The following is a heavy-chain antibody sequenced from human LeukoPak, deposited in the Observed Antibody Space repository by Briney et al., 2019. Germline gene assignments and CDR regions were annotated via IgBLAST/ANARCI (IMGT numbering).Heavy chain of an antibody. Sequence: GESLKISCKGSGYSFTSYWIGWVRQMPGKGLEWMGIIYPGDSDTRYSPSFQGQVTISADKSISTAYLQWSSLKASGTAMYYCASGVTIFGVVINDAFDIWGQGTMVTVSS. CDR2: IYPGDSDT. J-gene: IGHJ3*02. CDR1: GYSFTSYW. V-gene: IGHV5-51*01. D-gene: IGHD3-3*01. CDR3: ASGVTIFGVVINDAFDI.